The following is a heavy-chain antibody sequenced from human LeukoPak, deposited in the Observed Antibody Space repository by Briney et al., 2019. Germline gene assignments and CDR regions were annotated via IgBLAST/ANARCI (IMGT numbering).Heavy chain of an antibody. J-gene: IGHJ4*02. V-gene: IGHV3-23*01. D-gene: IGHD6-13*01. CDR1: GFTFSSYA. CDR2: IGGSGSTT. Sequence: PGGSLRLSCAASGFTFSSYAMTWVRQAPGKGLEWVSVIGGSGSTTYYADSVKGRFTVSRDNSKNTLYLQMNSLRAEDTALYYCAKGRGSWSCYFDYWGQGTLVTVSS. CDR3: AKGRGSWSCYFDY.